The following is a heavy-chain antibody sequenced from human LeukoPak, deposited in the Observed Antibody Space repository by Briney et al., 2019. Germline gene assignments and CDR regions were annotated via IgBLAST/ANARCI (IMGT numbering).Heavy chain of an antibody. J-gene: IGHJ6*02. V-gene: IGHV1-2*02. CDR3: ARAMLEYCSGGSCYSRQYYYYYGMDV. Sequence: ASVKVSCKASGYTFTGYYMHWVRQAPGQGLEWMGWINPNSGGTNYAQKFQGRVTMTRDTSISTAYMGLSRLRSDDTAVYYCARAMLEYCSGGSCYSRQYYYYYGMDVWGQGTTVTVSS. CDR2: INPNSGGT. CDR1: GYTFTGYY. D-gene: IGHD2-15*01.